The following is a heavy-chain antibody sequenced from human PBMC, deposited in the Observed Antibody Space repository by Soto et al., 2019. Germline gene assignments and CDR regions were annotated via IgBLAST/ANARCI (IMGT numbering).Heavy chain of an antibody. V-gene: IGHV4-30-2*01. CDR3: ARRLYYDSSGFEGGGMDV. CDR1: GGSISSDYYS. Sequence: PSETLSLTCAVSGGSISSDYYSWSWIRQPPGKGLEWIGYISHSGSTYYNPSLKSRVTISVDRSKSQFSLKLRSVTAADTAVYYCARRLYYDSSGFEGGGMDVWGQGTTVTVSS. CDR2: ISHSGST. J-gene: IGHJ6*02. D-gene: IGHD3-22*01.